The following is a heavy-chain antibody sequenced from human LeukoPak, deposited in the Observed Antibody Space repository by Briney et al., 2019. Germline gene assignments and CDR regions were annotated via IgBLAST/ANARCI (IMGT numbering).Heavy chain of an antibody. V-gene: IGHV1-69*04. J-gene: IGHJ4*02. CDR1: GGTFSSYA. CDR3: AREGHPMVRGVITTYYFDY. CDR2: IIPILGIA. D-gene: IGHD3-10*01. Sequence: ASVKVSCKASGGTFSSYAISWVRQAPGQGLEWMGRIIPILGIANYAQRFQGRVTITADKSTSTAYMELSSLRSEDTAVYYCAREGHPMVRGVITTYYFDYWGQGTLVTVSS.